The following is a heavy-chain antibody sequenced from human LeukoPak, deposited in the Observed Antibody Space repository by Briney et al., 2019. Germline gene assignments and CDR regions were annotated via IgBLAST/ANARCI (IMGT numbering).Heavy chain of an antibody. CDR1: GFTFSSYA. V-gene: IGHV3-23*01. Sequence: GGSLRLSCAASGFTFSSYAMSWVRQAPGKGLEWVSAISGSGGSTYYADSVKGRFTISRDNAKNSLYLQMNSLRAEDTAVYYCARGRFSGWDYYMDVWGKGTTVTVSS. D-gene: IGHD5-12*01. CDR3: ARGRFSGWDYYMDV. CDR2: ISGSGGST. J-gene: IGHJ6*03.